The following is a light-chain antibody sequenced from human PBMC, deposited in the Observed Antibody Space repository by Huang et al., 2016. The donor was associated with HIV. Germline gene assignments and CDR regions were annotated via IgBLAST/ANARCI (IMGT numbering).Light chain of an antibody. CDR1: QDISNY. CDR2: DAS. Sequence: DIQMTQSPSSLSASVGDRVTITCQASQDISNYLNWYQQKPGKAPKLLIYDASKLETGVPSSFSGSGSGTDFTFTISSLQPEDFATYYCQQYDNLPFTFGPGTKVDIK. J-gene: IGKJ3*01. CDR3: QQYDNLPFT. V-gene: IGKV1-33*01.